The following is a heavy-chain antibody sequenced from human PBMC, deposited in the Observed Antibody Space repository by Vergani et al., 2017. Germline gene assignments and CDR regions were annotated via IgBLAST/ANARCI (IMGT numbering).Heavy chain of an antibody. J-gene: IGHJ6*03. CDR3: ARVNTETNGHLYYYYYMDV. Sequence: QVQLQQWGGGLLKPSETLSLTCVVNGGSFTSYHWTWIRQSPGEGLEWVGDIDPHGRPDYNPSLKSPVTMSVDKSRNQFSLTLNSVTATDTAIYFCARVNTETNGHLYYYYYMDVWGQGTAVTVS. CDR2: IDPHGRP. V-gene: IGHV4-34*01. D-gene: IGHD4-11*01. CDR1: GGSFTSYH.